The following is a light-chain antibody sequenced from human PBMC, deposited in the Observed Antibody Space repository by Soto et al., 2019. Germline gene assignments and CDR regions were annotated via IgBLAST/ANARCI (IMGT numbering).Light chain of an antibody. CDR3: QQYNNWPWT. J-gene: IGKJ1*01. Sequence: EIVMTQSPATLSVSPEERVTLSCRANQTISNTLAWYQQKPGQAPRLLIYAASTRATGVPARFSGSGSGTDFTLTISSLPSEDFAVYYCQQYNNWPWTFGQGTKVDI. V-gene: IGKV3-15*01. CDR1: QTISNT. CDR2: AAS.